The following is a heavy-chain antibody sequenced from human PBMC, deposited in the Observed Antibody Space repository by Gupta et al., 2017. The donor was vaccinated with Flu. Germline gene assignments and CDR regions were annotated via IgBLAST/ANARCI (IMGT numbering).Heavy chain of an antibody. D-gene: IGHD3-16*01. V-gene: IGHV4-59*01. Sequence: QVQLQESGPGLVKPSEPLSLTCTISGGSISTYFWSWIRQPPGKGLEWIGYIHSSGRTKNNPSLNSRVTISLDTSKNHFSLKLSSVTAADTAVYYCARGSFGGGASYNGIDVWGQGTTVTVSS. J-gene: IGHJ6*02. CDR2: IHSSGRT. CDR1: GGSISTYF. CDR3: ARGSFGGGASYNGIDV.